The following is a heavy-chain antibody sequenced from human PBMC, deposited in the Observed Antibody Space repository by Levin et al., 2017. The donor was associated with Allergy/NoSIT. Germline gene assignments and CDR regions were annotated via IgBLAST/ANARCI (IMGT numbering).Heavy chain of an antibody. J-gene: IGHJ4*02. Sequence: LSLTCAASGFTFSSYAMHWVRQAPGKGLEWVAVISYDGSNKYYADSVKGRFTISRDNSKNTLYLQMNSLRAEDTAVYYCARDGAPYYYDSSGYPGYWGQGTLVTVSS. CDR2: ISYDGSNK. CDR1: GFTFSSYA. D-gene: IGHD3-22*01. CDR3: ARDGAPYYYDSSGYPGY. V-gene: IGHV3-30*04.